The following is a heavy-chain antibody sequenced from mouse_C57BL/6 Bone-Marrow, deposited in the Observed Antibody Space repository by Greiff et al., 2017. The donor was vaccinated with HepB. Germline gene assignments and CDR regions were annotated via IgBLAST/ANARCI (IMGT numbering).Heavy chain of an antibody. CDR3: ARLDTTVGEGD. V-gene: IGHV1-82*01. CDR1: GYAFSSSW. Sequence: QVQLKQSGPELVKPGASVKISCKASGYAFSSSWMNWVKQRPGKGLEWIGRIYPGDGDTNYNGKFKGKATLTADKSSSTAYMQLSSLTSEDSAVYFCARLDTTVGEGDWGQGTTLTVSS. CDR2: IYPGDGDT. D-gene: IGHD1-1*01. J-gene: IGHJ2*01.